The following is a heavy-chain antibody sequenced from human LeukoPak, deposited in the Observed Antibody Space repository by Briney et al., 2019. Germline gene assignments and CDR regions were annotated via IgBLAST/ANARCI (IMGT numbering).Heavy chain of an antibody. Sequence: ASVKVSCKASGYTFTSYGISWVRQAPGQGLEWMGWISAYNGNTNYAQKLQGRVTMTTDTSTSTAYMELRSLRSDDTAVYYCARGKPTVAGNYYYYYYMDVWGKGTTVTVSS. V-gene: IGHV1-18*01. CDR2: ISAYNGNT. CDR3: ARGKPTVAGNYYYYYYMDV. D-gene: IGHD6-19*01. J-gene: IGHJ6*03. CDR1: GYTFTSYG.